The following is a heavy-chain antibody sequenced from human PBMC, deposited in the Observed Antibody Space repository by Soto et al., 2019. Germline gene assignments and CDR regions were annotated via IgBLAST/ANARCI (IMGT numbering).Heavy chain of an antibody. CDR3: AYSTGWYRHDV. CDR1: GDSISSSRW. D-gene: IGHD6-19*01. Sequence: QVQLQESGPGLVKPSGTLSLTCAVSGDSISSSRWWTWVRQPPGKGLEWIGDIFHSGNTNYNPSLKSRVFISVDKAQNQFSLKVRSVTAADTAVYYCAYSTGWYRHDVWGQGTLVTVSS. J-gene: IGHJ3*01. V-gene: IGHV4-4*02. CDR2: IFHSGNT.